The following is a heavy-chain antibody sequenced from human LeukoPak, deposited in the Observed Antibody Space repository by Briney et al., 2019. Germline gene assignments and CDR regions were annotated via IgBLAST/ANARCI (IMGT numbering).Heavy chain of an antibody. Sequence: SETLSLTCTVSGGSISSYYWSWIRQPPGKGLEWIGYIYYSGSTNYNPSLKSRVTISVDTSKNQFSLKLSSVTAADTAVYYCARDYYDSSGYFDAFNIWGQGTMVTVSS. CDR2: IYYSGST. CDR3: ARDYYDSSGYFDAFNI. CDR1: GGSISSYY. D-gene: IGHD3-22*01. V-gene: IGHV4-59*12. J-gene: IGHJ3*02.